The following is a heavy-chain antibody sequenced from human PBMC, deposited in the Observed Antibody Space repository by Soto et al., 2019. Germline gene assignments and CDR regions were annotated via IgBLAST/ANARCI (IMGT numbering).Heavy chain of an antibody. CDR1: GFTFSDYY. CDR3: ARDLRGYASGSD. Sequence: PGGSLRLSCAASGFTFSDYYMSWLRQAPGKGLEWISYISGSSSDTNYIDPVKGRFTISRDNAKNSLFLQMNSLRAEDTAVYYCARDLRGYASGSDWGQGTLVTVSS. CDR2: ISGSSSDT. V-gene: IGHV3-11*05. J-gene: IGHJ4*02. D-gene: IGHD3-10*01.